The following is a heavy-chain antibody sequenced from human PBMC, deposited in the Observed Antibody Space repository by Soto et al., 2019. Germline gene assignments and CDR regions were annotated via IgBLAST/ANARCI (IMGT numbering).Heavy chain of an antibody. J-gene: IGHJ3*02. D-gene: IGHD1-20*01. CDR3: ATVPRYNWNGDAFDI. CDR2: IYYSGSA. V-gene: IGHV4-39*07. CDR1: GGSISSSDYY. Sequence: SETLSLTCTVSGGSISSSDYYWGWIRQPPGKGLEWIGNIYYSGSASYNPSLKSRVTISVDTSKNQFSLKLSSVTAADTAVYYCATVPRYNWNGDAFDIWGQGTMVTVSS.